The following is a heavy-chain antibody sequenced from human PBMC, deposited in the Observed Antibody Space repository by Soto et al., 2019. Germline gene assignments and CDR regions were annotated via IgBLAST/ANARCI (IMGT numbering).Heavy chain of an antibody. CDR1: GGSISSSSYY. D-gene: IGHD2-21*02. V-gene: IGHV4-39*01. CDR3: ARRDWAKQFDY. Sequence: SETLSLTCTVSGGSISSSSYYWGWIRQPPGKGLEWIGSIYYSGSTYYNPSLKSRVTISVDTSKNQFSLKLSSVTAADTAVYYCARRDWAKQFDYWGQGTLVTVSS. J-gene: IGHJ4*02. CDR2: IYYSGST.